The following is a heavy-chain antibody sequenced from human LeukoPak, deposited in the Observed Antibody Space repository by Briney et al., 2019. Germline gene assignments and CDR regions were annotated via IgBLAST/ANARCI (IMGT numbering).Heavy chain of an antibody. CDR3: ARSGLTGRGNGLDV. CDR1: GLTVSSNY. V-gene: IGHV3-53*01. Sequence: GGSLRLSCAVSGLTVSSNYITWVRQAPGKGLEWVSVFLSGGSTHYADSVKARFSMSRDNSRNIVYLQLNSLRADDTAVYYCARSGLTGRGNGLDVWGQGTTVTVSS. J-gene: IGHJ6*02. CDR2: FLSGGST. D-gene: IGHD3/OR15-3a*01.